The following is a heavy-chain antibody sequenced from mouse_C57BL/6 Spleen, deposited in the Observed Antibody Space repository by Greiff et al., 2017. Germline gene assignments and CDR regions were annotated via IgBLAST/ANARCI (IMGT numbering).Heavy chain of an antibody. CDR3: ARELRGDPWFAY. CDR2: IYPGDGDT. CDR1: GYAFSSYW. V-gene: IGHV1-80*01. Sequence: VQLQQSGAELVKPGASVKISCKASGYAFSSYWMNWVKQRPGKGLEWIGQIYPGDGDTNYNGKFKGKATLTADKSSSTAYMQLSGLTSEGSAVYFSARELRGDPWFAYWGQGTLVTVSA. D-gene: IGHD3-3*01. J-gene: IGHJ3*01.